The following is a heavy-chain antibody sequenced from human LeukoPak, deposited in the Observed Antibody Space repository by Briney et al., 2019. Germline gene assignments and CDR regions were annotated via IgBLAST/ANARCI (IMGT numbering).Heavy chain of an antibody. D-gene: IGHD6-13*01. CDR3: ATIAAGPS. V-gene: IGHV3-21*05. J-gene: IGHJ5*02. CDR2: ISSSRKYI. CDR1: GFILSNYK. Sequence: GWSLTLSRLACGFILSNYKMNGVRQAPAKGLEWVSFISSSRKYIYYADSAKSRFTISRDNAKNSLYLQMNSLRAEDSAVYYGATIAAGPSWGQGTLVTVSS.